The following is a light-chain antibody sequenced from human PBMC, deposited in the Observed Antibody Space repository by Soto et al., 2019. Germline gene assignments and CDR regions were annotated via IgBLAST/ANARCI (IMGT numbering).Light chain of an antibody. CDR2: DDS. J-gene: IGLJ2*01. CDR1: NIGSKS. CDR3: HVWDSSSAHQGVV. Sequence: SYELTQPPSVSVAPGQTARITCGGNNIGSKSVHWYQQKPGQAPVLVVYDDSDRPSGIPERFSGSNSGNTATLTISRVEAGDEADYYCHVWDSSSAHQGVVFGGGTNLTVL. V-gene: IGLV3-21*02.